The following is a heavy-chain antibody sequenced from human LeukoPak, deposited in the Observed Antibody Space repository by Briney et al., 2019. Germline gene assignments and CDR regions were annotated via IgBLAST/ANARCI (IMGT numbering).Heavy chain of an antibody. V-gene: IGHV6-1*01. Sequence: SQTLSLTCAISGDSVSSNSAAWNWIRQSPSRGLEWLGRTYYRSKWYNDYAVSVKSRITINPDTSKNQFSLQLNSVTPEDTAVYYCARDSLHSSGWYVFWFDPWGQGTLGTVSS. CDR1: GDSVSSNSAA. D-gene: IGHD6-19*01. CDR2: TYYRSKWYN. J-gene: IGHJ5*02. CDR3: ARDSLHSSGWYVFWFDP.